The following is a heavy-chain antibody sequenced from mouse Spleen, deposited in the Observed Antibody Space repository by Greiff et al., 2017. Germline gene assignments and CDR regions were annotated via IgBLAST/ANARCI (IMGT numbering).Heavy chain of an antibody. D-gene: IGHD1-1*01. J-gene: IGHJ4*01. CDR3: ARSVTTGHYYAMDY. CDR1: GYTFTSYW. V-gene: IGHV1-64*01. Sequence: QVQLQQSGAELVKPGASVKLSCKASGYTFTSYWMHWVKQRPGQGLEWIGMIHPNSGSTNYNEKFKSKATLTVDKSSSTAYMQLSSLTSEDSAVYYCARSVTTGHYYAMDYWGQGTSVTVSS. CDR2: IHPNSGST.